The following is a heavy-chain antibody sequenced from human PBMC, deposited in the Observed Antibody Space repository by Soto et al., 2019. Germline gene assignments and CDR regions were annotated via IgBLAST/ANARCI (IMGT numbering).Heavy chain of an antibody. Sequence: SETLSLTCTVAGGSISSYCWSWIRQPPGKGLEWIGYIYYSGSTNYNPSLKSRVTISVDTSKNQFSLKLSSVTAADTAVYYCARQGGSGSGSYYVQHWGQGTLVTVPQ. J-gene: IGHJ1*01. CDR3: ARQGGSGSGSYYVQH. D-gene: IGHD3-10*01. CDR2: IYYSGST. CDR1: GGSISSYC. V-gene: IGHV4-59*08.